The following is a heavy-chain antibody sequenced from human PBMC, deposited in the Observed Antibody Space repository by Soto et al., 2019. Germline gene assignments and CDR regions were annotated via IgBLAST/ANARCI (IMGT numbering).Heavy chain of an antibody. CDR1: GGSFRGYY. CDR2: VNHSGST. Sequence: QVQLQQWGGGLLKPSETLFLTCGVYGGSFRGYYWSWIRQPPGKGLQWIGEVNHSGSTNYNPSLKRRITRSVDTSKNQFSLKLSSVTAPDTALYYRARKYLPYYGSGSPYGMDVWGQGTTVTVS. J-gene: IGHJ6*02. D-gene: IGHD3-10*01. V-gene: IGHV4-34*01. CDR3: ARKYLPYYGSGSPYGMDV.